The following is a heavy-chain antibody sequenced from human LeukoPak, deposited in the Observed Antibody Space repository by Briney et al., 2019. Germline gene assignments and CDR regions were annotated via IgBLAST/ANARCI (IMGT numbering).Heavy chain of an antibody. Sequence: GGSLRLSCVASGFTFDDYAIHWVRQAPGKGLEWVSGISWNSGSIDYADSVKGRFTISRDNAKNSLYLQMNSLRAEDTAVYYCARDNVPEKKGYYYYYYYMDVWGKGTTVTVSS. V-gene: IGHV3-9*01. CDR1: GFTFDDYA. CDR2: ISWNSGSI. J-gene: IGHJ6*03. CDR3: ARDNVPEKKGYYYYYYYMDV. D-gene: IGHD3-10*02.